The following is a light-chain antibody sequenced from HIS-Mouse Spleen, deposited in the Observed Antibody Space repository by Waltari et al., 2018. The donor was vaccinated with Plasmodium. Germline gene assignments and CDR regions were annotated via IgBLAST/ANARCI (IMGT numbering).Light chain of an antibody. V-gene: IGKV1-6*01. CDR2: AVS. J-gene: IGKJ2*01. CDR1: QDIRND. Sequence: AIQMTQSPSSLSASVGHRVTITCRASQDIRNDLGWYQQKPGKALKLMIYAVSSLQRGVPSRFRGSGAGTDFTLTISSLKPEDFATYYCLQDYNYLYTFGQGTKLEIK. CDR3: LQDYNYLYT.